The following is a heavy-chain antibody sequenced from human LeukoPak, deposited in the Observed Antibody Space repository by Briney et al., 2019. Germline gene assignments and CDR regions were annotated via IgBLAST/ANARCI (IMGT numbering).Heavy chain of an antibody. V-gene: IGHV3-11*01. D-gene: IGHD3-3*01. J-gene: IGHJ3*02. CDR2: TSPSGGTI. CDR1: GFTLSDYY. CDR3: AREKKTEWTTGAFDM. Sequence: PGGSLRLSCAASGFTLSDYYMSWMREAPETGREWRSYTSPSGGTIYYTDSVKGRFTMSRDNAQNALYPEMNSLRAEDTAVYYCAREKKTEWTTGAFDMWGQGTLVIVSS.